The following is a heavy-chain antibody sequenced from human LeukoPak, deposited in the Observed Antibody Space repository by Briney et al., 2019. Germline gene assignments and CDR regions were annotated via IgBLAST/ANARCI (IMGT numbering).Heavy chain of an antibody. CDR2: IWYDGSNK. D-gene: IGHD6-19*01. V-gene: IGHV3-33*01. CDR3: ARDWSGSGWGSRAFDI. J-gene: IGHJ3*02. CDR1: GFTFSSYG. Sequence: GRSLRLSCAASGFTFSSYGMRWVRQAPGKGLEWVSVIWYDGSNKYYADSVKGRFTISRDNSKNTLYLQMNSLRAEDTAVYYCARDWSGSGWGSRAFDIWGQGTMVTVSS.